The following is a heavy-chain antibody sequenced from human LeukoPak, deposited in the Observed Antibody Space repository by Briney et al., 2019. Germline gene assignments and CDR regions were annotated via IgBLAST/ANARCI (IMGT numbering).Heavy chain of an antibody. J-gene: IGHJ4*02. CDR2: IYTSGST. CDR3: ARDIPRDNSGYYSGNGFDY. Sequence: TLSLTCTVSGGSISSGSYYWSWIRQPAGKGLEWIGRIYTSGSTNYNPSLKSRVTISVDTSKNQFSLKLSSVTAADTAIYYCARDIPRDNSGYYSGNGFDYWGQGTLVTVSS. V-gene: IGHV4-61*02. CDR1: GGSISSGSYY. D-gene: IGHD3-22*01.